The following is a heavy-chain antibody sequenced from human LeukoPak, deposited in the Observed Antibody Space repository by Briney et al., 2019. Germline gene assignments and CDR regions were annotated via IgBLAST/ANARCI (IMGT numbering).Heavy chain of an antibody. CDR2: ISAYNGNT. D-gene: IGHD3-3*01. Sequence: ASVKVSCKASGYTFTSYGISWVRQAPGQGLEWMGWISAYNGNTNYAQKLQGRVTMTTDTSTSTAYMELRSLRSDDTAVYYCARKRYDFWSGYHNENWFDPWGQGTLVTVSS. CDR3: ARKRYDFWSGYHNENWFDP. CDR1: GYTFTSYG. V-gene: IGHV1-18*01. J-gene: IGHJ5*02.